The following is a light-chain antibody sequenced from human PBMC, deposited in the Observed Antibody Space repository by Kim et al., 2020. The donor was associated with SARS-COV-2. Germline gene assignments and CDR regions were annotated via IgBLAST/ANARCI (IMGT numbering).Light chain of an antibody. CDR3: QKYNSAPWT. J-gene: IGKJ1*01. V-gene: IGKV1-27*01. Sequence: ASVGDGVSRTCLASQGSSAHLAWYHQKPGIIAKLLIYAASALQSGVPSRFRGSGSGTDFTLTISSLQPEDFGTYYCQKYNSAPWTFGQGTKVDSK. CDR2: AAS. CDR1: QGSSAH.